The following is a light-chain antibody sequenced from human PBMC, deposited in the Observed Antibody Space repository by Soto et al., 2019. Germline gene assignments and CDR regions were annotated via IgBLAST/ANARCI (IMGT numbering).Light chain of an antibody. CDR1: QSVLYNSNSKNY. J-gene: IGKJ4*01. CDR2: WAS. V-gene: IGKV4-1*01. Sequence: DIVMTQSPDSLAVSLGERATINCKSSQSVLYNSNSKNYLAWYQQKVGQPPKLLIYWASTRESGVPDRFSGSGSGTDFTLTISSLQADDVAVYYCQQYYRPPLTFGGGTKVDIK. CDR3: QQYYRPPLT.